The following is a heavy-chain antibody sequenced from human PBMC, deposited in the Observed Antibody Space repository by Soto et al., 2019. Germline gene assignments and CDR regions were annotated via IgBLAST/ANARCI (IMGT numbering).Heavy chain of an antibody. CDR2: ISAYNGNT. Sequence: ASVKVSCKASGYSFTNYGITWVRQAPGQGFEWMGWISAYNGNTKYAQKLQGRVTMTTDTSTSTAYLELRSLRSDDTAVYYCAVTQKTYYYYYGMDVWGQGTTVTVSS. V-gene: IGHV1-18*01. J-gene: IGHJ6*02. CDR1: GYSFTNYG. CDR3: AVTQKTYYYYYGMDV. D-gene: IGHD2-21*02.